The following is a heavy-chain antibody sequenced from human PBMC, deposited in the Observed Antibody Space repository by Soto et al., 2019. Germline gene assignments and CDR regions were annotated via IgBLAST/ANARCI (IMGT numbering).Heavy chain of an antibody. D-gene: IGHD3-10*01. CDR2: ISGSGGSI. J-gene: IGHJ5*02. V-gene: IGHV3-23*01. CDR3: AKAGVRGDTIRSWFDL. Sequence: EVQLLESGGGLVQPGGSLRLSCVASGFTFTSYAMNWVRQAPGKGLEWVSTISGSGGSIYYADSVKGRFTISRDNSKNTVYWQMNSLRAEDTAIYYCAKAGVRGDTIRSWFDLWGQGTLVTVSS. CDR1: GFTFTSYA.